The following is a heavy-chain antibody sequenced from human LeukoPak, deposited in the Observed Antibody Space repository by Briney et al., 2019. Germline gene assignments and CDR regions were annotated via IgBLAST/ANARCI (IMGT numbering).Heavy chain of an antibody. CDR3: ASINHPLGLLY. V-gene: IGHV5-51*01. Sequence: GESLQISCRGSEYSFTTYWIGWVRQMPGKGLEWMAIIYPGDSNIHYSPSFQGHITISADRSISTAYLQWSSLRASDTAMYYCASINHPLGLLYWGQGTRVTVSS. D-gene: IGHD2-21*01. J-gene: IGHJ4*02. CDR2: IYPGDSNI. CDR1: EYSFTTYW.